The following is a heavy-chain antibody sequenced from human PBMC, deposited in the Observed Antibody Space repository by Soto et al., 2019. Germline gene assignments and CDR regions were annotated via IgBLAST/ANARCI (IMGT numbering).Heavy chain of an antibody. Sequence: GGSLRLSCAASGFTFSSYAMHWVRQAPGKGLEWVSSINRASIYIYYADSVRGRFTISRDNAKNSLYLQMDSLRVEDTAVYYCARRTVTTYHYFDYWGQGTLVTVSS. CDR3: ARRTVTTYHYFDY. D-gene: IGHD4-17*01. CDR2: INRASIYI. V-gene: IGHV3-21*01. J-gene: IGHJ4*02. CDR1: GFTFSSYA.